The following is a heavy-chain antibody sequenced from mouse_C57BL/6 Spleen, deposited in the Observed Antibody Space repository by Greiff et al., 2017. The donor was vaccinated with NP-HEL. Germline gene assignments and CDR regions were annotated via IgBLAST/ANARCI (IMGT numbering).Heavy chain of an antibody. CDR2: IYPGDGDT. Sequence: QVQLQQSGAELVKPGASVKISCKASGYAFSSYWMNWVKQRPGKGLEWIGQIYPGDGDTNYNGKFKGKATLTADKSSSTAYMQLSSLTAEDSAVYFGARGRTGMYYFDYWGQGTTLTVSS. CDR1: GYAFSSYW. J-gene: IGHJ2*01. D-gene: IGHD4-1*01. V-gene: IGHV1-80*01. CDR3: ARGRTGMYYFDY.